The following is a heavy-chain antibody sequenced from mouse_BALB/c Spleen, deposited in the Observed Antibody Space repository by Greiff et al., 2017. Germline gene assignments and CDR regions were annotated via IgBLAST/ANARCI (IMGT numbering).Heavy chain of an antibody. J-gene: IGHJ2*01. V-gene: IGHV1-5*01. D-gene: IGHD2-1*01. CDR1: GYTFTSYW. CDR3: TRHYGNYDYFDY. CDR2: IYPGNSDT. Sequence: VQLQQSGTVLARPGASVKMSCKASGYTFTSYWMHWVKQRPGQGLEWIGAIYPGNSDTSYNQKFKGKAKLTAVTSTSTAYMELSSLTNEDSAVYYCTRHYGNYDYFDYWGQGTTLTVAS.